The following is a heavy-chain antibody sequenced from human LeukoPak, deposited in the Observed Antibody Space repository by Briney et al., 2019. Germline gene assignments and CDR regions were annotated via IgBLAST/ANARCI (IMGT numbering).Heavy chain of an antibody. V-gene: IGHV4-34*01. Sequence: SETLSLTCGVYGGXFSGYYCSWIRQPPGKGLEWIGEINHSGSTNYNPSLKSRVTISVDTSKNQFSLKLSSVTAADTAVYYCARGLDSSGYYYVDYWGQGTLVTVSS. CDR2: INHSGST. CDR1: GGXFSGYY. J-gene: IGHJ4*02. CDR3: ARGLDSSGYYYVDY. D-gene: IGHD3-22*01.